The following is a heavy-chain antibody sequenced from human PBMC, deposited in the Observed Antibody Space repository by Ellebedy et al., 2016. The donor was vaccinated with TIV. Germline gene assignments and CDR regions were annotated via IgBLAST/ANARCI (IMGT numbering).Heavy chain of an antibody. CDR1: GFTFSNYN. V-gene: IGHV3-21*01. CDR3: ARDVGPSGGTWFFDY. J-gene: IGHJ4*02. CDR2: ISGSSSYI. Sequence: PGGSLRLSCAASGFTFSNYNMNWVRQAPGKGLEWVSSISGSSSYIYYADSVEGRFTISRDNAKNSLYLQMNSRKAEDTAVYYCARDVGPSGGTWFFDYWGQGTLVTISS. D-gene: IGHD1-26*01.